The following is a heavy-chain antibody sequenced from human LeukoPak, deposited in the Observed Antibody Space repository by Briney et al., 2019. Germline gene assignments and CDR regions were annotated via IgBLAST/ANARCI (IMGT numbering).Heavy chain of an antibody. CDR2: IFYSGTS. D-gene: IGHD2-15*01. Sequence: SETLSLTCTVSCGSISSGDYYWSWIRQHPGKGLEWIAYIFYSGTSYYNPSLKSRVMISVDTSKNQFSLKLSSVTAADTAIYYCAKTCSGGSCYLAFDIWGQGTMVTVSS. J-gene: IGHJ3*02. CDR1: CGSISSGDYY. V-gene: IGHV4-31*03. CDR3: AKTCSGGSCYLAFDI.